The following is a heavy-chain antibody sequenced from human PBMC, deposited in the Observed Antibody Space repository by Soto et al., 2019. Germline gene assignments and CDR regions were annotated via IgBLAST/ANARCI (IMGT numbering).Heavy chain of an antibody. D-gene: IGHD6-6*01. V-gene: IGHV4-39*07. CDR2: IYHSGST. J-gene: IGHJ5*02. Sequence: SVPQSLTCAVAGGSFSSSYYWGCLRQPPGKGLEWLAYIYHSGSTYYNPSLKSRVTISVDRSENQFSLKLTSVTAADTAVYYCVRESVASGPNYFDTWGPGTLVTVSS. CDR1: GGSFSSSYY. CDR3: VRESVASGPNYFDT.